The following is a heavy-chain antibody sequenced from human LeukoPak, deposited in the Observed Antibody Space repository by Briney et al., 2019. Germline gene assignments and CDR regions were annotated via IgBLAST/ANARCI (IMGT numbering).Heavy chain of an antibody. V-gene: IGHV4-59*05. CDR1: GGSISSYY. D-gene: IGHD4-17*01. J-gene: IGHJ5*02. CDR2: VFRTGTA. CDR3: TKNDVGDYGT. Sequence: SETLSLTCTVSGGSISSYYWSWIRQPPGKGLEWIGSVFRTGTAYYNPSLRSRVTVSVDTSKNQFSLKLSSVTATDTAVYYCTKNDVGDYGTWGQGTLVIVSS.